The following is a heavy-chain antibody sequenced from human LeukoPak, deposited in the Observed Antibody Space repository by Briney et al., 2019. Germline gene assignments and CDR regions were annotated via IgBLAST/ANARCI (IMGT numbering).Heavy chain of an antibody. V-gene: IGHV4-34*01. D-gene: IGHD1-1*01. Sequence: TSETLSLTCAVYGGSFSGYYWSWIRQPPGKGLEWIGEINHSGSTNFHPSLKSRVTISVDTSKNQFSLKLSSVTAADTAVYYCARGNNWNDAGYFDYWGQGTLVTVSS. J-gene: IGHJ4*02. CDR2: INHSGST. CDR3: ARGNNWNDAGYFDY. CDR1: GGSFSGYY.